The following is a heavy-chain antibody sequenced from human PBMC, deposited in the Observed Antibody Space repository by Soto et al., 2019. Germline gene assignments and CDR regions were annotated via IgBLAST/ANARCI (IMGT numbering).Heavy chain of an antibody. CDR2: ISAYNGNT. CDR3: ARGYYDILTGPQPFDY. V-gene: IGHV1-18*01. D-gene: IGHD3-9*01. Sequence: ASVKVSCKASGYTFTSYGISWVRQAPGQGLEWMGWISAYNGNTNYAQKLQGRVTMTTDTSTSTAYMELRSLRSDDTAVYYFARGYYDILTGPQPFDYWGQGTLVTVSS. CDR1: GYTFTSYG. J-gene: IGHJ4*02.